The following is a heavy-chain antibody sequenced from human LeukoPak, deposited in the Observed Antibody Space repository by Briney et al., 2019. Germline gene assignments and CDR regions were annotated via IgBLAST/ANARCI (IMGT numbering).Heavy chain of an antibody. D-gene: IGHD5-24*01. CDR3: AREGGVEDGYNKGIDY. Sequence: SETLSLTCAVYGGSFSGYYWSWIRQHPGKGLEWIGYIYYSGSTYYNPSLKSRVTISVDTSKNQFSLKLSSVTAADTAVYYCAREGGVEDGYNKGIDYWGQGTLVTVSS. J-gene: IGHJ4*02. V-gene: IGHV4-31*11. CDR1: GGSFSGYY. CDR2: IYYSGST.